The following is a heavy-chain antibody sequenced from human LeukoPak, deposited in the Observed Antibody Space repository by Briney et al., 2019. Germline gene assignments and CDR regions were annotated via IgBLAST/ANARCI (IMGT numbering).Heavy chain of an antibody. V-gene: IGHV4-59*01. CDR2: ISSSWS. Sequence: SESLSLTCTVSGVSITLYYWTWIRQSPKKGLEWIGDISSSWSNYNPSLSSRLTISTDTSKNHFSLRLTSVSAADTAVYYCARGNYDILSDYSLYCPRGGFDYWGQGILVTVSS. CDR3: ARGNYDILSDYSLYCPRGGFDY. D-gene: IGHD3-9*01. CDR1: GVSITLYY. J-gene: IGHJ4*02.